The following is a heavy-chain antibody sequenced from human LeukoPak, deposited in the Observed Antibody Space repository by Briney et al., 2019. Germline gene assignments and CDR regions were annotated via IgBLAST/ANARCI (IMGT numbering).Heavy chain of an antibody. CDR2: IYYTGST. V-gene: IGHV4-61*01. D-gene: IGHD5-12*01. CDR3: AGGLRLEYLYDY. J-gene: IGHJ4*02. Sequence: SETLSLTCTVSGGSISSSSYYCSWIRQPPGKGLEWIGYIYYTGSTNYNPSLKSRVTISVDTSKNQFSLKLSSVTAADTAVYYCAGGLRLEYLYDYWGQGTLVTVSS. CDR1: GGSISSSSYY.